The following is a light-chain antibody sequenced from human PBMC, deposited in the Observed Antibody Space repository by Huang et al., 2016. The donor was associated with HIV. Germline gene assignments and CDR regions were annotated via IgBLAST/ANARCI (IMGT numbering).Light chain of an antibody. CDR3: QQYYSSPQT. V-gene: IGKV4-1*01. CDR1: QSVYASSTRKDY. J-gene: IGKJ1*01. Sequence: DIIMSQSPESLTVSLGERATLNCRSSQSVYASSTRKDYMVWFQQKPGQPPRLLLLWASSREVGVPDRFSGSVSGTHFTLTIANLQPEDAAIYYCQQYYSSPQTFGQGTRV. CDR2: WAS.